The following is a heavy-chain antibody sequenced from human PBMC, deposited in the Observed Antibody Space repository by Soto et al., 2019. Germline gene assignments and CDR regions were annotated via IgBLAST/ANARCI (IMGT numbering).Heavy chain of an antibody. Sequence: PGGSLRLSCAASGFTFSSYAMSWVRQAPGKGLEWVSAISGSGGSTYYADSVKGRFTISRDNSKNTLYLQMNSLRAEDTAVYYCAKGEELPGDYYYGMDVWGQGTTVTVSS. CDR3: AKGEELPGDYYYGMDV. V-gene: IGHV3-23*01. CDR1: GFTFSSYA. D-gene: IGHD1-26*01. J-gene: IGHJ6*02. CDR2: ISGSGGST.